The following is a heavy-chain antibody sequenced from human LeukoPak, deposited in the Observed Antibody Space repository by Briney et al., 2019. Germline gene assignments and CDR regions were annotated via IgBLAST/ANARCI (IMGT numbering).Heavy chain of an antibody. Sequence: GGSLRLSCAASGFIFSSYWMSWVRQAPGKGLEWVANIKQDGSEKLYVDSVKGRFTISRDNAKNTLYLQMNSLRAEDTAVYYCARVRAVAGTGLDYWGQGTLVTVSS. CDR3: ARVRAVAGTGLDY. CDR2: IKQDGSEK. D-gene: IGHD6-19*01. V-gene: IGHV3-7*01. CDR1: GFIFSSYW. J-gene: IGHJ4*02.